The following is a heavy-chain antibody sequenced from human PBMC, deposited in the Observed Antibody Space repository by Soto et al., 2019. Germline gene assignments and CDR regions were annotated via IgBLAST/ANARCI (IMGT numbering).Heavy chain of an antibody. CDR3: AKGDNLGPKTGYAFDP. Sequence: QVQLQQSGPGLVKPSQTLSLTCAISGDSVSSNTASWNWSRQSPSRGLEWLGRTYFRSKWYNDYAVSVKSRIIINPDTSTNQFSLQLNSVTPEDTAVYFCAKGDNLGPKTGYAFDPWGQGIMVTVSS. V-gene: IGHV6-1*01. J-gene: IGHJ5*02. CDR1: GDSVSSNTAS. D-gene: IGHD5-12*01. CDR2: TYFRSKWYN.